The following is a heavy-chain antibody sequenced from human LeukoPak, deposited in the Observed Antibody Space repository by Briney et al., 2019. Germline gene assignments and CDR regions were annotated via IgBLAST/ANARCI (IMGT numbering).Heavy chain of an antibody. Sequence: GGSLRLSCAASGFTFSSYWMHWVRQAPGKGLVWVSRINSDGSSTSYADSVKGRFTISRDNAKTTLYLQMNSLRAEDTAVYYCARDSSSDYVLFDIWGQGTMVTVSS. CDR2: INSDGSST. CDR1: GFTFSSYW. V-gene: IGHV3-74*01. D-gene: IGHD3-16*01. CDR3: ARDSSSDYVLFDI. J-gene: IGHJ3*02.